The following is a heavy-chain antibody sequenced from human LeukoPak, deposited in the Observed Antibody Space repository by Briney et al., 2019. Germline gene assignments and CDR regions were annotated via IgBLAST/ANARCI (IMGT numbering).Heavy chain of an antibody. CDR2: ISSSSSYI. CDR1: GFTFSSYS. D-gene: IGHD1-26*01. J-gene: IGHJ4*02. CDR3: ARREWELFFDY. V-gene: IGHV3-21*01. Sequence: GGSLRLSCAASGFTFSSYSMNWVRQAPGKGLEWVSSISSSSSYIYYADSVEGRFTTSRDNAKNSLYLQMNSLRVEDTAVYYCARREWELFFDYWGQGTLVTVSS.